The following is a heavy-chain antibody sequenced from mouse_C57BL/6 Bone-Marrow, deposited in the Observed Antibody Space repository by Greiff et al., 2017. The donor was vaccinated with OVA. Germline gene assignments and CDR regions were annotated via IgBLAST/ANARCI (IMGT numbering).Heavy chain of an antibody. CDR3: ARSTSHAMDY. Sequence: QVHVKQPGAELVKPGASVKLSCKASGYTFTSYWMHWVKQRPGQGLEWIGMIHPNSGSTNYNEKFKSKATLTVDKSSSTAYMQLSSLTSEDSAVYYCARSTSHAMDYWGQGTSVTVSS. V-gene: IGHV1-64*01. D-gene: IGHD6-1*01. CDR1: GYTFTSYW. CDR2: IHPNSGST. J-gene: IGHJ4*01.